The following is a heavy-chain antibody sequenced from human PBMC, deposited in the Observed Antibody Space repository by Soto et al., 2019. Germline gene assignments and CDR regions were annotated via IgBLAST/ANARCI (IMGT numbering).Heavy chain of an antibody. J-gene: IGHJ4*02. CDR2: FYYNGAT. CDR3: ANGSGTRYGDFFDY. D-gene: IGHD3-10*01. V-gene: IGHV4-39*01. CDR1: GTSISSSSNY. Sequence: QLQLQESGPGLVKPSETLSLTCSVSGTSISSSSNYWGWIRQPPGKRLEWIGTFYYNGATYYNPALTSRVPISVDTSKNQFSLRLTSVTAADTAVYYCANGSGTRYGDFFDYWGQGTLVTVSS.